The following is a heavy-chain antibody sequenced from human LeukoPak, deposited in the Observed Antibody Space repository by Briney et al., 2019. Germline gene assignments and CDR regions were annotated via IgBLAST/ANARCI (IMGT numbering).Heavy chain of an antibody. V-gene: IGHV3-21*01. J-gene: IGHJ2*01. Sequence: GGSLILSCAAAGFTFSSYSMNWVRRAPGKGLEWVSSISYSGSDIYYADSVKGRFTISRDNAKNSLYLQMNSLRAEDTAVYYCASAALAYWYFALWGRGTLVTVSS. CDR1: GFTFSSYS. CDR2: ISYSGSDI. CDR3: ASAALAYWYFAL.